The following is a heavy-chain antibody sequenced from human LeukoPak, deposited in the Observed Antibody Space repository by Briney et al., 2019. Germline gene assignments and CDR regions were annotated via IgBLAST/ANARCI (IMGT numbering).Heavy chain of an antibody. V-gene: IGHV4-61*02. CDR3: ARVGIREYYFDY. CDR2: IYTSGST. Sequence: SETLSLTCTVFGGSISSGSYYWSWIRQPAGKGLEWIGRIYTSGSTNYNPSLKSRVTISVDKSKNQFSLKLSSVTAADTAVYYCARVGIREYYFDYWGQGTLVTVSS. CDR1: GGSISSGSYY. J-gene: IGHJ4*02. D-gene: IGHD3-10*01.